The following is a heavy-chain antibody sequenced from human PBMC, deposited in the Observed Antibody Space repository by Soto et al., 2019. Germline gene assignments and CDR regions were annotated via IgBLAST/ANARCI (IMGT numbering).Heavy chain of an antibody. Sequence: QSGPTLVNPTQTLTLTCTFSGFSLSTSGMCVSWIRQPPGKALEWLALIDWDDDKYYSTSLKTRLTISKDTSKNQVVLTMTNMDPVDTDTYYCARIRGRGGGQWLDTFDYWGQGNLVTVSS. D-gene: IGHD6-19*01. J-gene: IGHJ4*02. CDR1: GFSLSTSGMC. CDR3: ARIRGRGGGQWLDTFDY. CDR2: IDWDDDK. V-gene: IGHV2-70*01.